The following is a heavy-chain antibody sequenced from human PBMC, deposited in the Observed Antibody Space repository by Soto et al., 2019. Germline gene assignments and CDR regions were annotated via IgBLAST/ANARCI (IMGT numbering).Heavy chain of an antibody. CDR1: GGTFSSYA. D-gene: IGHD2-2*01. CDR3: ARGGYSTTWSNLLDRSGLDV. V-gene: IGHV1-69*06. Sequence: QVQLVQSGAEAKKPGSSVKVSCKTSGGTFSSYAISWVRQAPGQGLEWMGGIVPLFRTTNYAQKFQGRVTITADTSTYTVYRDLSGLRSGETAVYYCARGGYSTTWSNLLDRSGLDVWGQGTTVTVSS. J-gene: IGHJ6*02. CDR2: IVPLFRTT.